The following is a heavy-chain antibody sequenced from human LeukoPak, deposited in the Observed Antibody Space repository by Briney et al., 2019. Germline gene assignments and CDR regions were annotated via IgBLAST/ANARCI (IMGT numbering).Heavy chain of an antibody. V-gene: IGHV3-23*01. CDR3: AKDSAKKYDDY. J-gene: IGHJ4*02. Sequence: PGGSLRLSRAASGFTFSSYAMSWVRQAPGKGLEWVSGISGSDGSTNYADSVKGRFTISRENSKNTLYLQMNSLRAEGTAVYYCAKDSAKKYDDYWGQGTLVTVSS. CDR1: GFTFSSYA. D-gene: IGHD2/OR15-2a*01. CDR2: ISGSDGST.